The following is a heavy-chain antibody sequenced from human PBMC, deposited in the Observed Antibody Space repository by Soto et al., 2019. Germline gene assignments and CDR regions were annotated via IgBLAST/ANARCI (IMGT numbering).Heavy chain of an antibody. CDR2: IIPIFGTA. D-gene: IGHD3-3*01. CDR3: ARVSGPGFFYGMDV. J-gene: IGHJ6*02. Sequence: ASVKVSCKASGGTFSSYAISWVRQAPGQGLEWMGGIIPIFGTANYAQKFQGRVTITADKSTSTAYMELSSLRSEDTAVYYCARVSGPGFFYGMDVWGQGTTVTVSS. V-gene: IGHV1-69*06. CDR1: GGTFSSYA.